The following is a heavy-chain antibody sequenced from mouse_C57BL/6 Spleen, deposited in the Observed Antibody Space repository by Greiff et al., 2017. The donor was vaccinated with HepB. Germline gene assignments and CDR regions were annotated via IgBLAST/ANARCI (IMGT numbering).Heavy chain of an antibody. D-gene: IGHD2-10*02. V-gene: IGHV5-4*01. CDR3: ARGSLYGNYFDY. Sequence: EVQLVESGGGLVKPGGSLKLSCAASGFTFSSYAMSWVRQTPEKRLEWVATISDGGSYTYYPDNVKGRFTISRDNAKNNLYLQMSHLKSEDTAMYYCARGSLYGNYFDYWGQGTTLTVSS. CDR2: ISDGGSYT. CDR1: GFTFSSYA. J-gene: IGHJ2*01.